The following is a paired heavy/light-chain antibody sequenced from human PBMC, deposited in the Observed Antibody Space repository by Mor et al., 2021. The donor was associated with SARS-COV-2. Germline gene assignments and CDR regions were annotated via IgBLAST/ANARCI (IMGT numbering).Heavy chain of an antibody. J-gene: IGHJ6*02. V-gene: IGHV1-69*05. CDR2: IIPIFGTA. CDR1: GGTFSSYA. CDR3: ARDLTDCSGGSCYYYYYGMDV. Sequence: QVQLVQSGAEVKKPGSSVKVSCKASGGTFSSYAISWVRQAPGQGLEWMGGIIPIFGTANYAQKFQGRVTITTDESTSTAYMELSSLRSEDTAVYYCARDLTDCSGGSCYYYYYGMDVWGQGTTVTVSS. D-gene: IGHD2-15*01.
Light chain of an antibody. V-gene: IGKV1-27*01. Sequence: DIQMTQSPSSLSASVGDRVTITCRASQGISNYLAWYQQKPGKVPKLLIYAASTLQSGVPSRFSGSGSGTDFTLTISSLQPEDVATYYCQKYNSAPTFGQGTKVEIK. J-gene: IGKJ1*01. CDR1: QGISNY. CDR3: QKYNSAPT. CDR2: AAS.